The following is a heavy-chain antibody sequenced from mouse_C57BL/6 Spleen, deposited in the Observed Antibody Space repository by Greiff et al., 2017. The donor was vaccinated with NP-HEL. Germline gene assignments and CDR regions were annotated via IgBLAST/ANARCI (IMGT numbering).Heavy chain of an antibody. Sequence: VQVVESGPGLVAPSQSLSITCTVSGFSLTSYGVHWVRQPPGKGLEWLVVIWSDGSTTYNSALKSRLSISKDNSKSQVFLKMNSLQTDDTAMYYCARHPSYGSSGLYYAMDYWGQGTSVTVSS. CDR2: IWSDGST. D-gene: IGHD1-1*01. CDR3: ARHPSYGSSGLYYAMDY. J-gene: IGHJ4*01. V-gene: IGHV2-6-1*01. CDR1: GFSLTSYG.